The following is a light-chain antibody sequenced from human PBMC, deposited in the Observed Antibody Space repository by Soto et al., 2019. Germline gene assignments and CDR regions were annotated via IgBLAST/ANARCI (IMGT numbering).Light chain of an antibody. J-gene: IGLJ1*01. CDR2: SNS. CDR1: NSNIGSYT. V-gene: IGLV1-44*01. CDR3: AAWDDRLSAYV. Sequence: QHVLTQPPSASGTPGQRVTISCSGSNSNIGSYTVNWFQQLPGTAPKLLIHSNSQRPSGVPDRFSGSKSGTSASLVISGLQSEDEAEYYCAAWDDRLSAYVFGTGTKLTVL.